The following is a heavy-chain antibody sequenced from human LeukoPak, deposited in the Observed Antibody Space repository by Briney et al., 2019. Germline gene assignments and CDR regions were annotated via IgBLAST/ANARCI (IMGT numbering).Heavy chain of an antibody. V-gene: IGHV1-69*13. CDR1: GGTFISYA. D-gene: IGHD5-12*01. Sequence: GASVTDSCKASGGTFISYAISWVRQAPGQGLEWVGGIIPIFGTANYAQKFQGRVKITADESTSTAYMELSSLRSEDTAVYYCAREAPYSGYDPFDYWGQGTLVTVSS. J-gene: IGHJ4*02. CDR3: AREAPYSGYDPFDY. CDR2: IIPIFGTA.